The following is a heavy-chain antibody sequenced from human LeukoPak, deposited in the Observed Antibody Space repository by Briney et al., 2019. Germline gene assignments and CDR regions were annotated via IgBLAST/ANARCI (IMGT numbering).Heavy chain of an antibody. Sequence: SQTLSLTCSVSGDSIGSGDYYWNWIRQSPGKGLEWIGYIYYRGYTYYNPSLKSRLVISVDTSKNRFSLNLTSVTAADTAVYFCARERVVLYPFALAHWGQGIMVTVSS. CDR3: ARERVVLYPFALAH. CDR2: IYYRGYT. V-gene: IGHV4-30-4*01. J-gene: IGHJ5*02. D-gene: IGHD2-15*01. CDR1: GDSIGSGDYY.